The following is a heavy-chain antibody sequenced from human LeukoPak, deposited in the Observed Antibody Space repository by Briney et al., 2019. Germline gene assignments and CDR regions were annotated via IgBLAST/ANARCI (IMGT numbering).Heavy chain of an antibody. V-gene: IGHV1-2*06. CDR1: GYTFTDYY. CDR2: INPNSSGT. CDR3: ARQIPTFGDTLN. D-gene: IGHD2-21*02. J-gene: IGHJ4*02. Sequence: ASVKVSCKASGYTFTDYYIHWVRQAPGQGLEWMGRINPNSSGTEYAQKFRGRVTMTRDTSTSTAYMEPSRLTSDDTAVFYCARQIPTFGDTLNWGPGTLVTVSS.